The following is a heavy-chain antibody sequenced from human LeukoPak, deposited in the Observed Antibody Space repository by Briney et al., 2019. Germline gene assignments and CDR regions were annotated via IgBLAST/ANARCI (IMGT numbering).Heavy chain of an antibody. D-gene: IGHD3-22*01. V-gene: IGHV3-20*04. Sequence: GGSLRLSCAASGFTFDDYGMSWVRQAPGKGLEWVSGINRNGGSTGYADSVKGRFTISRDNAKNSLYLQMNSLRAEDTALYYCARQRPDHYYDSSGYYYFDYWGQGTLVTVSS. CDR2: INRNGGST. CDR1: GFTFDDYG. CDR3: ARQRPDHYYDSSGYYYFDY. J-gene: IGHJ4*02.